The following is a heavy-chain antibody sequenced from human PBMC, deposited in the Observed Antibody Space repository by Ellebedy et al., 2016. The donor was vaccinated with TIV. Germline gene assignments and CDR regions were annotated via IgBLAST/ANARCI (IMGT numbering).Heavy chain of an antibody. D-gene: IGHD1-26*01. CDR1: GYDFITFG. V-gene: IGHV1-18*01. Sequence: AASVKVSCKASGYDFITFGIGWVRQAPGQGLEWMGWISAYNGHTNYAEKLQGRVTMTTDTSTSTAHMELRDLTSGDTAVYYCTRDYIVGTTIGYWGQGTLGTVSS. CDR2: ISAYNGHT. J-gene: IGHJ4*02. CDR3: TRDYIVGTTIGY.